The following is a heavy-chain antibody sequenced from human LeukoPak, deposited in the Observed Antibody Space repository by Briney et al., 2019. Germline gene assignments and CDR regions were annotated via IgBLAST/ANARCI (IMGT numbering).Heavy chain of an antibody. CDR3: ARHEGLMYSSSWYFDY. V-gene: IGHV5-51*01. Sequence: GESLKISCRGSGYSFTSYWIGWVRQMPGKGLEWMGIIYPGDSDTRYSPSFQGQVTISADKSISTAYLQWSSLKASDTAMYYCARHEGLMYSSSWYFDYWGQGTLVTVSS. CDR2: IYPGDSDT. CDR1: GYSFTSYW. D-gene: IGHD6-13*01. J-gene: IGHJ4*02.